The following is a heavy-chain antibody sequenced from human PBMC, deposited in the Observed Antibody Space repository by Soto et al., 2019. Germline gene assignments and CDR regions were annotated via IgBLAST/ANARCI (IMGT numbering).Heavy chain of an antibody. CDR1: GYTFTSYG. CDR2: ISAYNGNT. J-gene: IGHJ6*03. Sequence: EASVKVSCKASGYTFTSYGISWVRQAPGQGLGWMGWISAYNGNTNYAQKLQGRVTMTTDTSTSTAYMELRSLRSDDTAVYYCARVDCSSTSCYDYYYYYMDVWGKGTTVTVSS. D-gene: IGHD2-2*01. V-gene: IGHV1-18*01. CDR3: ARVDCSSTSCYDYYYYYMDV.